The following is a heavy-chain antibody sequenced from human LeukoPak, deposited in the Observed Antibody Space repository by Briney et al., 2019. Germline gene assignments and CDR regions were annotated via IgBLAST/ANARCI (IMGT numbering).Heavy chain of an antibody. Sequence: GGSLRLSCAASGFTFSSYWMSWVRQAPGKGLEWVANIKPDGSEKYYMDSVKGRFTISRDNAKNSLYLQMNSLRAEDTAVYYCARGTTYYDILTGYYKIPLLDYWAREPWSPSPQ. CDR3: ARGTTYYDILTGYYKIPLLDY. CDR2: IKPDGSEK. D-gene: IGHD3-9*01. CDR1: GFTFSSYW. V-gene: IGHV3-7*01. J-gene: IGHJ4*02.